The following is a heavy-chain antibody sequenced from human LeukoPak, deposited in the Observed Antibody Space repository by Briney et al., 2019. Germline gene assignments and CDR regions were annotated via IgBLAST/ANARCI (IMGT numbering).Heavy chain of an antibody. Sequence: GGSLRLSCAASGFTFSSYAMSWVRQAPGKGLEWVSAISGSGGSTYYADSVKGRFTISRDNSKNTLYLQMNSLRAEDTAVYYCAKDHSELLLWFGEFFGEIDYWGRGTLVTVSS. V-gene: IGHV3-23*01. D-gene: IGHD3-10*01. J-gene: IGHJ4*02. CDR2: ISGSGGST. CDR1: GFTFSSYA. CDR3: AKDHSELLLWFGEFFGEIDY.